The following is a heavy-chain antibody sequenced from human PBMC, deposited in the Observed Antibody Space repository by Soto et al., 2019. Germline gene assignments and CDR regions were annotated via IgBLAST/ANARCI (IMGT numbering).Heavy chain of an antibody. CDR2: INHSGST. CDR1: GGSFSGYY. Sequence: QVQLQQWGAGLLKPSETLSLTCAVYGGSFSGYYWSWIRQPPGKGLEWIGEINHSGSTNYNPSLKSRVTISVDTSKNQFSLKLSSVTAADTAVYYCARGRVMYYGSGSYLDYWGQGTLVTVSS. J-gene: IGHJ4*02. CDR3: ARGRVMYYGSGSYLDY. V-gene: IGHV4-34*01. D-gene: IGHD3-10*01.